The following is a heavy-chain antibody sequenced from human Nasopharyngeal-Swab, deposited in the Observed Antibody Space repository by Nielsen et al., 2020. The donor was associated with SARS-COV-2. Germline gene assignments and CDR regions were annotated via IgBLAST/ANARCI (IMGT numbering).Heavy chain of an antibody. D-gene: IGHD4-17*01. CDR3: ARDPLNYGDYFDY. J-gene: IGHJ4*02. Sequence: GGSLRLSCAASGFTFSSYWMHWVRQAPGKGLVWVSRINSDGSSTSYADSVKGRFTISRGNAKNTLYLQMNSLRAEDTAVYYCARDPLNYGDYFDYWGQGTLVTVSS. CDR1: GFTFSSYW. V-gene: IGHV3-74*01. CDR2: INSDGSST.